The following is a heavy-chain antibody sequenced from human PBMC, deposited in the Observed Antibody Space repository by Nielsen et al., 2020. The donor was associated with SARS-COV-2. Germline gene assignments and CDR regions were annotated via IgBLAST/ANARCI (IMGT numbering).Heavy chain of an antibody. CDR3: AKDISPVYSGSYHDY. J-gene: IGHJ4*02. CDR2: ISSSGSTI. V-gene: IGHV3-11*01. Sequence: GESLKISCAASGFTFSDYYMSWIRQAPGKGLEWVSYISSSGSTIYYADSVKGRLTISRDNAKNSLYLQMNSLRAEDTALYYCAKDISPVYSGSYHDYWGQGTLVTVSS. D-gene: IGHD1-26*01. CDR1: GFTFSDYY.